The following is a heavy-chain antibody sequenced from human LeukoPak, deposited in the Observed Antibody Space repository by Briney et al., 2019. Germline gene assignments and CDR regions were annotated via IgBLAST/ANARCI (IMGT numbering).Heavy chain of an antibody. V-gene: IGHV3-23*01. CDR3: ARRLDY. CDR2: IDNSGGYT. CDR1: GFTFGTYA. Sequence: PGGSLTLSCAASGFTFGTYAMSRVRQAPGKGLEWVSTIDNSGGYTYYGDSVKGRFTISRDNSKNTLFLQMNSLRVEDSAVYYCARRLDYWGQGTLVTVSS. D-gene: IGHD4-11*01. J-gene: IGHJ4*02.